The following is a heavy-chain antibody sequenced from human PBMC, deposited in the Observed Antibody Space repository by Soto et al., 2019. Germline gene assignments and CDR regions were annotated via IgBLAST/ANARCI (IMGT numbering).Heavy chain of an antibody. V-gene: IGHV4-59*08. CDR1: GGSISSYY. CDR3: ARHVPSGPFYP. Sequence: SETLSVTCTVSGGSISSYYWSWIRQPPGKGLEWIGYIYYSGSTNYNPSLKSRVTISVDTSKNQFSLKLSSVTAADTAVYYCARHVPSGPFYPCGQGTLVTVSS. CDR2: IYYSGST. D-gene: IGHD3-10*02. J-gene: IGHJ5*02.